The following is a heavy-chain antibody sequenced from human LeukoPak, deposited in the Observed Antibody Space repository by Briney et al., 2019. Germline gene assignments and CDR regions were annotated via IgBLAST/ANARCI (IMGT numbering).Heavy chain of an antibody. V-gene: IGHV1-18*01. J-gene: IGHJ4*02. CDR2: ISAYNGNT. Sequence: ASVKVSCKASGYTFTSYGISWVRQAPGQGLEWMGWISAYNGNTNYAQKLQGRVTMTTDTSTSTAYMELRSLRSEDTAVYYCARSCGGRRSRDPDSTSCYGGSWGQGTLVTVSS. D-gene: IGHD2-2*01. CDR1: GYTFTSYG. CDR3: ARSCGGRRSRDPDSTSCYGGS.